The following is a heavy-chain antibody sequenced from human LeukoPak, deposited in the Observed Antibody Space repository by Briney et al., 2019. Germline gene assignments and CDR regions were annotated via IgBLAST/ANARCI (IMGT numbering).Heavy chain of an antibody. V-gene: IGHV4-4*07. J-gene: IGHJ5*02. CDR3: AKSSGSYRP. CDR1: GDSIGSNY. CDR2: IYPSGS. Sequence: SETLSLTCTVSGDSIGSNYWSGIRQPAGKGLEWIGRIYPSGSNYNPSLKSRVTISVDKSKNQFSLKLISVTAADTAMYYCAKSSGSYRPWGQGTLVTVSS. D-gene: IGHD1-26*01.